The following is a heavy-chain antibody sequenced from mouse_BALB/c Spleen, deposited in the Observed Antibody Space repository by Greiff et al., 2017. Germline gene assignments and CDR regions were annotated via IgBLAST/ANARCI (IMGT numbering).Heavy chain of an antibody. Sequence: EVKLVESGGGLVKPGGSLKLSCAASGFTFSDYYMYWVRQTPEKRLEWVATISDGGSYTYYPDSVKGRFTISRDNAKNNLYLQMSSLKSEDTAMYYCARDRYYGYDGLYAMDYWGQGTSVTVSS. V-gene: IGHV5-4*02. J-gene: IGHJ4*01. D-gene: IGHD2-2*01. CDR3: ARDRYYGYDGLYAMDY. CDR1: GFTFSDYY. CDR2: ISDGGSYT.